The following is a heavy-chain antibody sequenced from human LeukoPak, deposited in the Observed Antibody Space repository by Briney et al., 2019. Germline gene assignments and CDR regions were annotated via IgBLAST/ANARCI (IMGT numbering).Heavy chain of an antibody. CDR1: GFTFSAYA. Sequence: GTSLRPSCTASGFTFSAYALHWVRQAPGKGLEWVAVISHDESNYYYAESVKGRFSISRDDSKNTLVLQMNSLTTEDAGVYYCARARTGSYYSPFEYWGPGTLVTVSS. J-gene: IGHJ1*01. V-gene: IGHV3-30*04. CDR3: ARARTGSYYSPFEY. D-gene: IGHD1-26*01. CDR2: ISHDESNY.